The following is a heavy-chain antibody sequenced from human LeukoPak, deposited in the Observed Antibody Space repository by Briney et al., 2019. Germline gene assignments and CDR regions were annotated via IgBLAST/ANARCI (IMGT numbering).Heavy chain of an antibody. CDR2: IRFDGRNK. CDR1: GFTFSSYG. Sequence: GGSLRLSCAASGFTFSSYGMNWVRQAPGKGLEWVTFIRFDGRNKYYADSVQGRFTISRDNSKNTPYLQMNSLRAEDTAVYYCARVNEVVVTASAVIDAFDIWGQGTMVTVSS. V-gene: IGHV3-30*02. J-gene: IGHJ3*02. D-gene: IGHD2-21*02. CDR3: ARVNEVVVTASAVIDAFDI.